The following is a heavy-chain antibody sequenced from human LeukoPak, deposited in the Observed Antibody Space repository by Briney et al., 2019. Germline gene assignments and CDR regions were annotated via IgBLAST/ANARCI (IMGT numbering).Heavy chain of an antibody. V-gene: IGHV3-30*04. J-gene: IGHJ3*02. CDR1: GFTFSSYA. Sequence: GRSLRLSCAASGFTFSSYAMRWVRQAPGKGLEWVAVISYDGSNKYYADSVKGRFTISRDNSKNTLYLQMNSLRAEDTAVYYCARDRPYYYDSSGYSPDAFDIWGQGTMVTVSS. CDR3: ARDRPYYYDSSGYSPDAFDI. CDR2: ISYDGSNK. D-gene: IGHD3-22*01.